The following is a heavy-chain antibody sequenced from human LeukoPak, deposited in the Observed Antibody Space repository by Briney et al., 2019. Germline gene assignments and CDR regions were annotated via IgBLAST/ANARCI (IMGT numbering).Heavy chain of an antibody. CDR1: GVSISSYY. Sequence: PSETLSLTCTVSGVSISSYYWSWIRQPPGKGLEWIGYINYSGSTNYNPSLKSRVTISVDTSKNQFSLKLSSVTAADTAVYYCAREPGDIVATTGYYYGMDVWGQGTTVTVSS. J-gene: IGHJ6*02. CDR2: INYSGST. CDR3: AREPGDIVATTGYYYGMDV. V-gene: IGHV4-59*01. D-gene: IGHD5-12*01.